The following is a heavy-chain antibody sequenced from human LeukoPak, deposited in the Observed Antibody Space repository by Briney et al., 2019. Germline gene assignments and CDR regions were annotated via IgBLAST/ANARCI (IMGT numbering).Heavy chain of an antibody. D-gene: IGHD5-12*01. V-gene: IGHV3-11*04. CDR2: IGPSVSTI. CDR1: GFPFSDFY. Sequence: PGGPLRLSCVASGFPFSDFYMTWVRQPPGKGLVWVSYIGPSVSTIYYAASVGGRFTISRDNAKNSLYLQMDSLRVEDTAVYYCARDRIPGAFSYGYGFADMGVWGKGTTVTVSS. CDR3: ARDRIPGAFSYGYGFADMGV. J-gene: IGHJ6*03.